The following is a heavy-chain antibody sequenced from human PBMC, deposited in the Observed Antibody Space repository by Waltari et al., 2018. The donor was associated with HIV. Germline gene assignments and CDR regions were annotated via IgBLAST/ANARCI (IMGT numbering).Heavy chain of an antibody. V-gene: IGHV3-74*01. D-gene: IGHD2-2*01. CDR2: INIDWTEK. CDR3: TRDLSTYGHEFDY. Sequence: DVRLEESGGNLVQPGGSLRLSCAASGFNLRSYWMHWIGHAPGKGLGWVSNINIDWTEKSYLDSVKGRFTIARDNTKNTVYLQMNGLRVDDTAIYYCTRDLSTYGHEFDYWGQGTRVTVAS. J-gene: IGHJ4*02. CDR1: GFNLRSYW.